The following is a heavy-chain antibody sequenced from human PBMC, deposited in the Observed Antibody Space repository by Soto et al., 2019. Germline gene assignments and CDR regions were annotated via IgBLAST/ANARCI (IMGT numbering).Heavy chain of an antibody. CDR2: ISSSSSYI. Sequence: GGSLRLSCAASGFTFRSYSMNWVRQAPGKGLEWVSSISSSSSYIYYADSVKGRFTISRDNAKNSLYLQMNSLRAEDTAVYYCARDSTTATQYYYYYGMDVWGQGTTVTVSS. V-gene: IGHV3-21*01. CDR1: GFTFRSYS. D-gene: IGHD4-17*01. CDR3: ARDSTTATQYYYYYGMDV. J-gene: IGHJ6*02.